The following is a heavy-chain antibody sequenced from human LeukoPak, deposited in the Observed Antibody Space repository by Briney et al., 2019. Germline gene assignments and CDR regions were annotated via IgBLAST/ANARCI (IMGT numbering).Heavy chain of an antibody. J-gene: IGHJ4*02. V-gene: IGHV1-18*01. D-gene: IGHD3-22*01. CDR2: FSAYNGNT. CDR3: ARVSVRYDSSGLFDY. Sequence: ASVKVSCKASGYTFTSYGISWVRQAPGQGLEWMGWFSAYNGNTSYAQKLQGRVTMTTDTSTSTAYMELRSLRSDDTAVYYCARVSVRYDSSGLFDYWGQGTLVTVSS. CDR1: GYTFTSYG.